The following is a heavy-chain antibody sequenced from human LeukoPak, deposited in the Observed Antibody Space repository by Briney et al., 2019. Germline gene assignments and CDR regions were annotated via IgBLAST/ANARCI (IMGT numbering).Heavy chain of an antibody. Sequence: ASVKVSCKGSGYTFTNYGIIWVRQAPGQGLEWMGWISAYNGNTNYAQKLQGRVTMTTDTSTSTAYMELRSLRSDDTAVYYCARLEQQLAPTDYWGQGTLVTVSS. V-gene: IGHV1-18*01. CDR1: GYTFTNYG. J-gene: IGHJ4*02. CDR2: ISAYNGNT. D-gene: IGHD6-13*01. CDR3: ARLEQQLAPTDY.